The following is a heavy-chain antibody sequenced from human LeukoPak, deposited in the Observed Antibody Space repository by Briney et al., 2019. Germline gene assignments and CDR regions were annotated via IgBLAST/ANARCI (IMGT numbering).Heavy chain of an antibody. V-gene: IGHV3-66*01. Sequence: GGSLRRSRVASRFTVSNNHMNWVRQAPGKGLEWVSVIYNGDNTYYADSVQGRFTISKDNSKNTLYLQMNSLRPEDTAVYFCARASRWLAFDNWGQGTLVTVSS. CDR1: RFTVSNNH. CDR2: IYNGDNT. J-gene: IGHJ4*02. CDR3: ARASRWLAFDN. D-gene: IGHD6-19*01.